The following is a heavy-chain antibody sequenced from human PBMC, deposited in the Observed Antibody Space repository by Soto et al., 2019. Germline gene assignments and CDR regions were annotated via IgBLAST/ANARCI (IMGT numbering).Heavy chain of an antibody. CDR3: ARLVFHCIRCCCAAYNFYGLAG. CDR1: GVSISSTDQY. D-gene: IGHD2-15*01. CDR2: IYYAGRT. J-gene: IGHJ6*04. V-gene: IGHV4-39*01. Sequence: SETLSLTCTVSGVSISSTDQYWAWIPQPPGKGLEWLGSIYYAGRTFHNPSLNRRATISVDTSSNQFSLRLSSVTASDTAVYYCARLVFHCIRCCCAAYNFYGLAGWARGTKGPVSP.